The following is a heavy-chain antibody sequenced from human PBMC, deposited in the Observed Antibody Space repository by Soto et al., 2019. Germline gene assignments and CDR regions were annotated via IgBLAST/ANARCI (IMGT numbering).Heavy chain of an antibody. V-gene: IGHV1-46*01. Sequence: ASVKVSCKASGYTFTSYYMHWVRQAPGQGLEWMGIINPSGASARYAQKFQGRVTMTSDTSTSTVYMELSSLRSEDTAVYYCARGSGSNWYFDYFEYWGQGTLVTVSS. CDR1: GYTFTSYY. CDR2: INPSGASA. CDR3: ARGSGSNWYFDYFEY. D-gene: IGHD6-13*01. J-gene: IGHJ4*02.